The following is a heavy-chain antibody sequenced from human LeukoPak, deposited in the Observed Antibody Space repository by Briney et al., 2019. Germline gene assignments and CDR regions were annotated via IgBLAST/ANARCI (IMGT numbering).Heavy chain of an antibody. CDR2: IDTAGDT. V-gene: IGHV3-13*04. CDR3: AREEMGDGYRYLDL. D-gene: IGHD2-21*01. CDR1: GFTFSTYD. J-gene: IGHJ2*01. Sequence: GGSLRLSCAASGFTFSTYDMHWVRQATGEGLEWVSAIDTAGDTYYSGSVKGRFTISRENAKNSLYLQMNSLRAGDTAVYYCAREEMGDGYRYLDLWGRGTLVTVSS.